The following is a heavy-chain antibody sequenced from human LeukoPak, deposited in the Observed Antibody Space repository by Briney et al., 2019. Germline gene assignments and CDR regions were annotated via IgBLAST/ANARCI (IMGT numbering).Heavy chain of an antibody. J-gene: IGHJ6*02. CDR3: ARDHCSSTTCYYYYGMDV. CDR1: GFTFSDYY. CDR2: ISSSSSYT. V-gene: IGHV3-11*05. Sequence: PGGSLRLSCAASGFTFSDYYMSWIRQAPGKGLEWVSYISSSSSYTNYADSVKGRFTVSRDNAKNSLYLQMNSLRAEDTAVYYCARDHCSSTTCYYYYGMDVWGRGTTVTVSS. D-gene: IGHD2-2*01.